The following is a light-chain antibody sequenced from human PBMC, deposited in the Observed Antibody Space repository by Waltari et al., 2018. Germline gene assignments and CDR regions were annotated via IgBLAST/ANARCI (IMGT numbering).Light chain of an antibody. CDR3: QTWATGSYV. V-gene: IGLV4-69*02. J-gene: IGLJ1*01. CDR1: SGHSHYA. Sequence: QLVLTQSPSASASLGASVKLTCTLSSGHSHYAVACHQQQPNTAPRYLMKVNSDASISKGDGVPDRFSGSTSGAERHLTISSLQSEDEADYYCQTWATGSYVFGPGTKVTV. CDR2: VNSDASI.